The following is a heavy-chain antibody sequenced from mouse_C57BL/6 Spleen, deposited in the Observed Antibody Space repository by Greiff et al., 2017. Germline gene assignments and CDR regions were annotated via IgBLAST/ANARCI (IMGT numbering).Heavy chain of an antibody. CDR2: IRSKSNNYAT. CDR1: GFSFNTYA. D-gene: IGHD2-4*01. CDR3: VRHFDYEDLYAMDY. J-gene: IGHJ4*01. V-gene: IGHV10-1*01. Sequence: DVHLVESGGGLVQPKGSLKLSCAASGFSFNTYAMNWVRQAPGKGLEWVARIRSKSNNYATYYADSVKDRFTISRDDSESMLYLQMNNLKTEDTAMYYCVRHFDYEDLYAMDYWGQGTSVTVSS.